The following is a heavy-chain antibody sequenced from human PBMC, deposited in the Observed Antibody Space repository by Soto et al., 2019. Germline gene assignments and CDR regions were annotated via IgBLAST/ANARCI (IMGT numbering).Heavy chain of an antibody. V-gene: IGHV4-39*01. CDR2: IYYSGST. CDR3: ARWAPYSSGWESNYYFDY. D-gene: IGHD6-19*01. CDR1: GGSISSSSYY. Sequence: SETLSLTCTVSGGSISSSSYYWGWIRQPPGKGLEWIGSIYYSGSTYYNPSLKSRVTISVDTSKNQFSLKLSSVTAADTAVYYCARWAPYSSGWESNYYFDYWGQGTLVTVSS. J-gene: IGHJ4*02.